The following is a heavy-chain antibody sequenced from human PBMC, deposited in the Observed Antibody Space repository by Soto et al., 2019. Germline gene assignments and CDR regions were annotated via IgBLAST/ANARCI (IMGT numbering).Heavy chain of an antibody. D-gene: IGHD2-2*01. J-gene: IGHJ6*03. CDR1: GGSFSSYY. V-gene: IGHV4-59*08. CDR3: AGRDWSRTNCYYLDYYYMDV. Sequence: QVQLQESGPGLVRPSETLSLTCTVSGGSFSSYYWTWIRQSPGKGLEWIGYIYYSWSTDDKPSLRGRLAISIDTSKNQFSLRLNSMTAADTAVYYCAGRDWSRTNCYYLDYYYMDVWGKGTTVTVSS. CDR2: IYYSWST.